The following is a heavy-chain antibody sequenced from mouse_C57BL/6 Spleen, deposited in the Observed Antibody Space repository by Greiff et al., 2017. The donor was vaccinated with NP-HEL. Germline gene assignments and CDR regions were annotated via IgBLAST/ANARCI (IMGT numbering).Heavy chain of an antibody. CDR1: GYTFTSYW. V-gene: IGHV1-64*01. D-gene: IGHD1-1*01. CDR3: ARDYYGSSYDY. Sequence: VQLQQSGAELVKPGASVKLSCKASGYTFTSYWMHWVKQRPGQGLEWIGMIHPNSGSTNYNEKFKSKATLTVDKSSSTAYMQLSSLTSADSAVYYCARDYYGSSYDYWGQGTTLTVSS. CDR2: IHPNSGST. J-gene: IGHJ2*01.